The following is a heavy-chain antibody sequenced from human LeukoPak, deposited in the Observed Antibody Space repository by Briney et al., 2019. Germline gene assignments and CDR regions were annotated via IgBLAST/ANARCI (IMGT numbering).Heavy chain of an antibody. V-gene: IGHV3-7*04. CDR2: IKQDGGEK. D-gene: IGHD6-13*01. CDR1: GFTFSSYW. Sequence: AGGSLRLSCAASGFTFSSYWMSWVRQAPGKGLEWVANIKQDGGEKYYVDSVKGRFTISRDNAKNSLFLQMNSLRAEDTAVYYCARDDEQQSIDYWGQGTLVTVSS. J-gene: IGHJ4*02. CDR3: ARDDEQQSIDY.